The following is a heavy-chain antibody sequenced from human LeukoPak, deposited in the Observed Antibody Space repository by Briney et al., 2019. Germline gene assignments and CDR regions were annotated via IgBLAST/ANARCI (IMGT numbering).Heavy chain of an antibody. Sequence: GGSLRLSCAASGFTFSSYSMNWVRQAPGKGLEWVSSISSSSGYIYYADSVKGRFTISRDNAKNSLYLQMNSLRAEDTAVYYCARDSRPRLLDFWRMANNWFDPWGQGTLVTVSS. J-gene: IGHJ5*02. CDR1: GFTFSSYS. CDR3: ARDSRPRLLDFWRMANNWFDP. V-gene: IGHV3-21*01. CDR2: ISSSSGYI. D-gene: IGHD3-3*01.